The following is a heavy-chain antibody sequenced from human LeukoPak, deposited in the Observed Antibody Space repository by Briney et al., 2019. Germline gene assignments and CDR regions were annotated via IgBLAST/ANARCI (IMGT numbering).Heavy chain of an antibody. J-gene: IGHJ4*02. D-gene: IGHD3-9*01. V-gene: IGHV4-59*01. CDR3: ARVTGYMIEDYFDY. CDR1: GGSISSYY. Sequence: SETLSLTCTVSGGSISSYYWSWIRQPPGKGLEWVGYIYYSGSTNYNPSLKSRVTISVDTSKNQFSLKLRSVTAADTAVYYCARVTGYMIEDYFDYWGQGSLVTVSS. CDR2: IYYSGST.